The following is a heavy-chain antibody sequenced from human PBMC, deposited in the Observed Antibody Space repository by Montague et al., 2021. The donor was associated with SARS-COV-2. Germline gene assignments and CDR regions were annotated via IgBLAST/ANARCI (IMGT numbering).Heavy chain of an antibody. CDR3: ARQSLAEFVLVVYTMGGWFDP. J-gene: IGHJ5*02. D-gene: IGHD2-8*01. Sequence: SETLSLTCTVSGGSISSSSYFWGWIRQPPGKGLEWIGSIYYSGSTYYNPSRKSRVTISVDTSKNQFSLKLSSVTAADTAVYYAARQSLAEFVLVVYTMGGWFDPWGQGTLVTVSS. CDR2: IYYSGST. V-gene: IGHV4-39*01. CDR1: GGSISSSSYF.